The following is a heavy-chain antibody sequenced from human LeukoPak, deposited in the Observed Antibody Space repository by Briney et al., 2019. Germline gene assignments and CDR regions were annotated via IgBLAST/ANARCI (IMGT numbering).Heavy chain of an antibody. Sequence: SETLSLTCAVYGGSFSGYYWSWIRQPPGKGLEWIGEINHGGSTNYNPSLKSRVTISVDTSKNLLSLKLTSVTAADTAVYYCVTYYFDSSGPKKNYWGQGTLVTVSS. V-gene: IGHV4-34*01. D-gene: IGHD3-22*01. J-gene: IGHJ4*02. CDR1: GGSFSGYY. CDR2: INHGGST. CDR3: VTYYFDSSGPKKNY.